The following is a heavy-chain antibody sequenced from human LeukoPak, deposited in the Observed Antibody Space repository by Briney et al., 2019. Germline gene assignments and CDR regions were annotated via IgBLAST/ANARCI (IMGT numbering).Heavy chain of an antibody. CDR3: ASSVPPNWFDP. J-gene: IGHJ5*02. Sequence: ASVKVSCKASGYTFTSYGISWVRQAPGQGLEWMGWISAYNGNTNYEQKPQGRVTMTTDTSTSTAYMELRSLRSDDTAVYYCASSVPPNWFDPWGQGTLVTVSS. CDR1: GYTFTSYG. CDR2: ISAYNGNT. V-gene: IGHV1-18*01.